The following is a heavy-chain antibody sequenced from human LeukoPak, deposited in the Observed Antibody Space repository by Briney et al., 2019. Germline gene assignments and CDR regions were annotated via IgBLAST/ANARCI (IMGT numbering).Heavy chain of an antibody. D-gene: IGHD2-2*01. V-gene: IGHV1-2*02. Sequence: GASVKVSCKASGYTFTGYYMHWVRQAPGQGLEWMGWINPNSGGTNYAQKFQGRVTMTRDTSISTAYMELSRLRSDDTAVYYCARELRVMSAGMPSVGSYWCRGTLVTVAS. J-gene: IGHJ4*02. CDR2: INPNSGGT. CDR1: GYTFTGYY. CDR3: ARELRVMSAGMPSVGSY.